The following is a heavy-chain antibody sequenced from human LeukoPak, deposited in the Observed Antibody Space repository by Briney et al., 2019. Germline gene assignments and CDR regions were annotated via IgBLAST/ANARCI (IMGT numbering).Heavy chain of an antibody. CDR2: IYTSGST. D-gene: IGHD6-19*01. CDR1: GGSISSYY. CDR3: ARESIAVAGTVLDDAFDI. V-gene: IGHV4-4*07. J-gene: IGHJ3*02. Sequence: PSETLSLTCTVSGGSISSYYWSWIRQPAGKGLEWIGRIYTSGSTNYNPSLKSRVTMSVDTSKNQLSLKLSSVTAADTAVYYCARESIAVAGTVLDDAFDIWGQGTMVTVSS.